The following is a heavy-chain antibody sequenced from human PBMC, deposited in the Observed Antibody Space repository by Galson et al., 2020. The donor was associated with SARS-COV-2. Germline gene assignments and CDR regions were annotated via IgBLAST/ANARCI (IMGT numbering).Heavy chain of an antibody. Sequence: SVKVSCKASGGTFSSYAISWVRQAPGQGLEWMGGIIPIFGTANYAQKFQGRVTITADESMSTAYMELSSLRSEDTAVYYCARDRGYCSSTSCADSGYYYYMDVWGKGTTVTVSS. CDR1: GGTFSSYA. D-gene: IGHD2-2*01. V-gene: IGHV1-69*13. CDR2: IIPIFGTA. J-gene: IGHJ6*03. CDR3: ARDRGYCSSTSCADSGYYYYMDV.